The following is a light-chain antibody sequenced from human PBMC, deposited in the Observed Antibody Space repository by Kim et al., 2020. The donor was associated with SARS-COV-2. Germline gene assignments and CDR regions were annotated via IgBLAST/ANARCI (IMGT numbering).Light chain of an antibody. CDR2: AAS. V-gene: IGKV1-27*01. CDR3: QQCKGAPWT. J-gene: IGKJ1*01. CDR1: QGISNY. Sequence: ESVGDRVTITCRASQGISNYLAWYQQKPGKVPKLLIYAASALRSGVPSRFSGSGSGTDFTLTITSLQPEDVAVYYCQQCKGAPWTFGHGTKVEIK.